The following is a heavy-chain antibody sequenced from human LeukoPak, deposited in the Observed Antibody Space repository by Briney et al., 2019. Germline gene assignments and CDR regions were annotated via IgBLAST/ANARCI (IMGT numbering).Heavy chain of an antibody. Sequence: PGGSLRLSCAASGFTLSNSWIHWVRQAPGKGLEWVSAISGSGGSTYYADSVKGRFTISRDNSKNTLYLQMNSLRAEDTAVYYCAKFSGYSYGDPTYYFDYWGQGTLVTVSS. J-gene: IGHJ4*02. CDR3: AKFSGYSYGDPTYYFDY. V-gene: IGHV3-23*01. CDR1: GFTLSNSW. D-gene: IGHD5-18*01. CDR2: ISGSGGST.